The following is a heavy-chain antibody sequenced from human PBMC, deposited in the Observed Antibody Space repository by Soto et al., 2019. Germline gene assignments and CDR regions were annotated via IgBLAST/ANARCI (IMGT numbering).Heavy chain of an antibody. CDR2: ISADGSEK. D-gene: IGHD6-6*01. Sequence: GGSLRLSCAASGFIFSGSWMNWVRQAPGKGLEWVAYISADGSEKNHVGSVKGRFTISRDNAKNSLYLQMNSLRAEDTAVYYCASKPRLLDSWGQGTLVTVSS. V-gene: IGHV3-7*01. CDR1: GFIFSGSW. J-gene: IGHJ4*02. CDR3: ASKPRLLDS.